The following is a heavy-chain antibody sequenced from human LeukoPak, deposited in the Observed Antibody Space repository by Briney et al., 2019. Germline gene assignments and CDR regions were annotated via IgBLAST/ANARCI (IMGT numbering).Heavy chain of an antibody. CDR3: ATSAYVYGYFDY. V-gene: IGHV3-9*01. CDR1: GFTFDDYA. J-gene: IGHJ4*02. CDR2: ISWNSGSI. D-gene: IGHD3-10*01. Sequence: GRSLRLSCAASGFTFDDYAMHWARQAPGKGLEWVSGISWNSGSIGYADSVKGRFAISRDNAKNSLYLQMNSLRAEDTALYYCATSAYVYGYFDYWGQGTLVTVSS.